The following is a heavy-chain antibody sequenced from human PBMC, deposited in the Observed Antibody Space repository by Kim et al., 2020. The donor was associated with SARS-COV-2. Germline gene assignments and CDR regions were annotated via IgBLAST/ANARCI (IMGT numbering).Heavy chain of an antibody. Sequence: GGSLRLSCAASGFTFSSYYMIWVRQAPGKGLEWVSYISTRGTIIYYADSVKGRFSISRDNAKNSLYLQLNSLRSEDTAVYYCARDPTSSYASSAYDPNY. CDR1: GFTFSSYY. V-gene: IGHV3-11*01. J-gene: IGHJ6*01. D-gene: IGHD3-22*01. CDR2: ISTRGTII. CDR3: ARDPTSSYASSAYDPNY.